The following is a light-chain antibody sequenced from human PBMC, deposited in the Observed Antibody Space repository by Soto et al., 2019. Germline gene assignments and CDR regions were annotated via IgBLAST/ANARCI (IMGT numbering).Light chain of an antibody. J-gene: IGKJ1*01. V-gene: IGKV3-15*01. CDR1: QSVSNN. CDR3: QQYNNWPQT. Sequence: EIVLTQSPGTLSLSPGERATLSCRASQSVSNNYLAWYQQKPDQAPSLLIYGVSTRATGIPTRFSGSGSGRQFTLTISSLQSEDFAVYYCQQYNNWPQTFGQGTKVDIK. CDR2: GVS.